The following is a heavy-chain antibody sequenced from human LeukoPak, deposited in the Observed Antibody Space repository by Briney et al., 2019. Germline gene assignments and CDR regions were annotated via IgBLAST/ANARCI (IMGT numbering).Heavy chain of an antibody. J-gene: IGHJ6*03. CDR3: ARACVSAAAGYYYMDV. V-gene: IGHV1-8*01. D-gene: IGHD6-13*01. CDR2: MNPNSGNT. CDR1: GYTFTSYD. Sequence: ASVKVSCKASGYTFTSYDINWVRQATGQGLEWMGWMNPNSGNTGYAQKFQGRVTMTRNTSISTAYMELSSLRSEDTAVYYCARACVSAAAGYYYMDVWGKGTTVTVSS.